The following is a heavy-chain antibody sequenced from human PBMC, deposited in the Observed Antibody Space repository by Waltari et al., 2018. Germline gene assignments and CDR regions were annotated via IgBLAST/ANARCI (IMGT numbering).Heavy chain of an antibody. J-gene: IGHJ3*02. Sequence: QVQLQESGPGLVKPSQTLSLTCTVSGGSISSGSYYWSWIRQPAGKGLEWIGRIYTSGSTNYNPSLKRRVTISVDTSKNQFSLKLSSVTAADTAVYYCARDGIEMATSDAFDIWGQGTMVTVSS. D-gene: IGHD5-12*01. CDR2: IYTSGST. V-gene: IGHV4-61*02. CDR1: GGSISSGSYY. CDR3: ARDGIEMATSDAFDI.